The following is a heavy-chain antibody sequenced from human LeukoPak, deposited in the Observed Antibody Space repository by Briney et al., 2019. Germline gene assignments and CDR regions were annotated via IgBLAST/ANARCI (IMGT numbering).Heavy chain of an antibody. V-gene: IGHV1-2*02. CDR3: ARASWWSSSGWYPKPRAFDY. D-gene: IGHD6-19*01. CDR2: INPNSGGT. J-gene: IGHJ4*02. Sequence: GASVKVSCKASGYTFTGYYMHWVRQAPGQGLEWMGWINPNSGGTNYAQKFQGRVTMTRDTSISTAYMELSRLRSDDTAVYYCARASWWSSSGWYPKPRAFDYWGQGTLVTVSS. CDR1: GYTFTGYY.